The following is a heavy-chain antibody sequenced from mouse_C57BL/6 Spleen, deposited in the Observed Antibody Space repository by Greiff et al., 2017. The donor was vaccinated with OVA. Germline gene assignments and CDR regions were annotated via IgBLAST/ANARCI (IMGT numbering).Heavy chain of an antibody. CDR2: LYPGDGDT. Sequence: QVQLQQSGPELVKPGASVKISCKASGYAFSSSWMNWVKQRPGKGLEWIGRLYPGDGDTNYNGKFKGKAILTADKSSSTANMQLSSLTSVDSAVYVSERDYDGYYSYALDDWGQGTSVTVSS. D-gene: IGHD2-3*01. J-gene: IGHJ4*01. CDR3: ERDYDGYYSYALDD. CDR1: GYAFSSSW. V-gene: IGHV1-82*01.